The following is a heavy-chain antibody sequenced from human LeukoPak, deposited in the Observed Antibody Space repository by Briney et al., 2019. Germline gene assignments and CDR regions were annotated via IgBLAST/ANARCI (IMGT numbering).Heavy chain of an antibody. CDR2: IWYDGSNK. Sequence: GGSVRLSCEASGFTFSSYGMHWVRQAPGKGLEWVAVIWYDGSNKYYADSVKGRFTISRDNSKNTLYPQMNSLRAEDTAVYYCARDSAGYYYDSSTLGYWGQGTLVTVSS. CDR3: ARDSAGYYYDSSTLGY. CDR1: GFTFSSYG. J-gene: IGHJ4*02. V-gene: IGHV3-33*01. D-gene: IGHD3-22*01.